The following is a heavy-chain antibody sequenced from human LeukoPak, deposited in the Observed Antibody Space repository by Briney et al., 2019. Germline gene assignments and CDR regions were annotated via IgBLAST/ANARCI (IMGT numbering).Heavy chain of an antibody. D-gene: IGHD6-19*01. Sequence: PGASVKVSCKASGYTFTGYYMHWVRQAPGQGLEWMGWINPNSGGTNYAQKFQGRVTMTRDTSISTAYMELSRLRSDDTAVYYCARADSSGWYRAPLYYFDYWGQGTLVTVSS. CDR1: GYTFTGYY. V-gene: IGHV1-2*02. CDR3: ARADSSGWYRAPLYYFDY. J-gene: IGHJ4*02. CDR2: INPNSGGT.